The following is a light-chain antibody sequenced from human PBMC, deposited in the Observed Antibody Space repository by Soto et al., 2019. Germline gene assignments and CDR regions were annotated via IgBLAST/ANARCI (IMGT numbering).Light chain of an antibody. Sequence: EIVLTQSPGTLSLSPGERATLSCRANQSVSSSYLAWYQQKPGQAPRLLIYGASSRATGIPDRFSGSGSGTDFTLTIIRLEPEDFAVYYCQQYGSSPPWTFGQGTKVEIK. CDR3: QQYGSSPPWT. J-gene: IGKJ1*01. CDR2: GAS. CDR1: QSVSSSY. V-gene: IGKV3-20*01.